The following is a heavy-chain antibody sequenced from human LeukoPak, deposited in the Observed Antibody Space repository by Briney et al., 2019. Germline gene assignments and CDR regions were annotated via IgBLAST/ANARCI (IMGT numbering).Heavy chain of an antibody. Sequence: PGGSLRLSCAASGFTFSSYGMHWVRQAPGKGLEWVAVISFDGSNKYYADSVKGRFTISRDNSKNTLYLQMNSLRAEDTAVYYCAKGTGYCSGGSCYYGVDYWGQETLVTVSS. CDR2: ISFDGSNK. J-gene: IGHJ4*02. CDR1: GFTFSSYG. V-gene: IGHV3-30*18. CDR3: AKGTGYCSGGSCYYGVDY. D-gene: IGHD2-15*01.